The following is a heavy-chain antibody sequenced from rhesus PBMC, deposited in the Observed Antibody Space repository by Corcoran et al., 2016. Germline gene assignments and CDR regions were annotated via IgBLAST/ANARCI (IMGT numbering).Heavy chain of an antibody. V-gene: IGHV4S14*01. J-gene: IGHJ4*01. CDR2: ISSGGSN. Sequence: QVQLQESGPGLVKPSETLSLTCAVPGYSLSSGYYWGWIRQPPGKGLEWIGHISSGGSNYLNPSLKSRVTISTDTSKNQFSLKLSSVTAADTAVYYCARASNSGSWNSYWGQGVLVTVSS. D-gene: IGHD6-25*01. CDR3: ARASNSGSWNSY. CDR1: GYSLSSGYY.